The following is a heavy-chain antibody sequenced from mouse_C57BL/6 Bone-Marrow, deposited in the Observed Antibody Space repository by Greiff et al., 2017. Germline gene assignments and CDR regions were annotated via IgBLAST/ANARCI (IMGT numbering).Heavy chain of an antibody. CDR3: ARMDYDRAY. CDR2: IYPSDSET. J-gene: IGHJ3*01. D-gene: IGHD2-4*01. V-gene: IGHV1-61*01. Sequence: QVQLQQPGAELVRPGSSVKLSCKASGYTFTSYWMAWVKQRPGQGLEWIGNIYPSDSETHYNQKFKDKATLTVDKSSSTAYMQLSSLTSEDSAVYYCARMDYDRAYWGQGTLVTVSA. CDR1: GYTFTSYW.